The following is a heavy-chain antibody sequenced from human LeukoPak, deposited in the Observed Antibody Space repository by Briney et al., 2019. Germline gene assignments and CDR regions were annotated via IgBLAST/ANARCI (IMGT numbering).Heavy chain of an antibody. D-gene: IGHD2-2*01. J-gene: IGHJ4*02. V-gene: IGHV3-48*01. CDR3: ARGNIVVVPAAAYYFDY. CDR1: GFTFSSYS. CDR2: ISSSSSTI. Sequence: GGSLRLSCAASGFTFSSYSMNWVRQAPGKGLEWVSYISSSSSTIYYADSVKGRFTVSRDNAKNSLYLQMNSLRAEDTAVYYCARGNIVVVPAAAYYFDYWGQGTLVTVSS.